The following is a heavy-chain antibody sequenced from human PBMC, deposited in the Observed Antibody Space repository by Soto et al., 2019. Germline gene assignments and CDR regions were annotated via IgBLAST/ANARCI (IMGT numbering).Heavy chain of an antibody. CDR2: IHYNGNT. Sequence: QVQLQVSAPGLMKPSETLSLTCTVSGDSISAYSWSWVRQPPGTGLEWIGNIHYNGNTKYNPSLKSRVSLSVDTSKNQVSLRLSSVTAADTAKYFCAREGNLGRWLQPLDFWGPGTLVTGSS. V-gene: IGHV4-59*01. CDR1: GDSISAYS. J-gene: IGHJ4*02. CDR3: AREGNLGRWLQPLDF. D-gene: IGHD5-12*01.